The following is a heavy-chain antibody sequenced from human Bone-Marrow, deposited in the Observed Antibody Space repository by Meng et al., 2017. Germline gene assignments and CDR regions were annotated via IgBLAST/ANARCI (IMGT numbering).Heavy chain of an antibody. V-gene: IGHV3-23*01. J-gene: IGHJ5*02. D-gene: IGHD3-10*01. CDR3: ARLWFGELDLGWFDP. CDR1: GFTFSSYA. Sequence: GGSLRLSCAASGFTFSSYAMSWVRQAPGKGLEWVSAISGSGGSTYYADSVKGRFTISRDNSKNTLYLQMNSLRAEDTAVYYCARLWFGELDLGWFDPWGQGTLVTVSS. CDR2: ISGSGGST.